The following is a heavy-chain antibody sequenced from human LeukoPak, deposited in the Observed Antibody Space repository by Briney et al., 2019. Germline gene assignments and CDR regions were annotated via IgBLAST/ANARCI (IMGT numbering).Heavy chain of an antibody. V-gene: IGHV3-64*02. CDR3: ARFVSSGPL. J-gene: IGHJ3*01. CDR2: ISSSGRST. Sequence: PGGSLRLSCAASGFGFGHYDMHWVRQAPGKGLECVSAISSSGRSTYYADSVKGRFIISRDNSNNTLYLQMGSLKPEDMAVYYCARFVSSGPLWGQGTMVTVSS. D-gene: IGHD3-22*01. CDR1: GFGFGHYD.